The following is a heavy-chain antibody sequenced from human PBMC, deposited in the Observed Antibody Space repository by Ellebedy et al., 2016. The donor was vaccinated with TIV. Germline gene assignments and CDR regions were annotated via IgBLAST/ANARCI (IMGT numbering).Heavy chain of an antibody. J-gene: IGHJ6*02. CDR1: GGSISSGGYY. D-gene: IGHD1-26*01. V-gene: IGHV4-31*03. CDR2: IYYSGST. CDR3: ARGGSYFELDV. Sequence: MPSETLSLTCTVSGGSISSGGYYWSWIRQHPGKGLEWIGYIYYSGSTYYNPSLKSRVTISVDTSKNQFSLKLSSVTAADTAVYYCARGGSYFELDVWGQGTTVTVSS.